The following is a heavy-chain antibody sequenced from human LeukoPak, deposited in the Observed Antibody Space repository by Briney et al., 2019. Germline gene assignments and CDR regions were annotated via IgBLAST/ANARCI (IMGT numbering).Heavy chain of an antibody. CDR1: GFTFSSYS. CDR3: ARDCRLNCARQPGFDS. Sequence: GGSLRLSCAASGFTFSSYSMNWVRQAPGKGLEWVSYISSSGSTIYYADSVKGRLTISRDNAKNSLYLRLSSLRDEDTAVYYCARDCRLNCARQPGFDSWGQGTLVTVSS. CDR2: ISSSGSTI. V-gene: IGHV3-48*02. J-gene: IGHJ5*01. D-gene: IGHD1-1*01.